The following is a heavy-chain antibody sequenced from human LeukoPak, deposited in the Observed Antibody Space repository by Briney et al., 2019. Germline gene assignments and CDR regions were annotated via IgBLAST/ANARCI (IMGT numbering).Heavy chain of an antibody. J-gene: IGHJ4*02. CDR3: ARGKIYIDY. V-gene: IGHV3-48*02. Sequence: QTGGYLRLSCAASGFTFSSYSMNWVRQAPGKGLEWVSYISSGSNTIYYADSVKGRFTISRDNAKNSLYLQMNSLRYEDTAVYYCARGKIYIDYWGQGTLVTVSS. CDR1: GFTFSSYS. CDR2: ISSGSNTI.